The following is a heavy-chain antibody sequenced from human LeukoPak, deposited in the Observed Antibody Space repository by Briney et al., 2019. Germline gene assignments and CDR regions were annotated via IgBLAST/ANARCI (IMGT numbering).Heavy chain of an antibody. D-gene: IGHD6-13*01. Sequence: ASVKVSCKASGYTFTGYYMHWVRQAPGQGLEWMGWINPNSGGTNYAQKFQGRVTITADKSTSTAYMELSSLRSEDTAVYYCARGIGMGAAAGFDYWGQGTLVTVSS. J-gene: IGHJ4*02. CDR3: ARGIGMGAAAGFDY. CDR2: INPNSGGT. V-gene: IGHV1-2*02. CDR1: GYTFTGYY.